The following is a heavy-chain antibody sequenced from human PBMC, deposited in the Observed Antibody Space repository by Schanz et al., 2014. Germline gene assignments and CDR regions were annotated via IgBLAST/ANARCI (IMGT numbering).Heavy chain of an antibody. J-gene: IGHJ5*02. D-gene: IGHD2-8*01. CDR2: IGGSGDST. CDR3: ASGGYCTNGVCNGGRNWFDP. V-gene: IGHV3-23*04. Sequence: EVQLVESGGDLVQPGGSQRLSCAASGFTFSNHALSWVRQAPGKGLEWVSGIGGSGDSTHYADSVKGRFIISRDNSKNTLYLQINSLRAEDTAVYYCASGGYCTNGVCNGGRNWFDPWGQGTLVTVSS. CDR1: GFTFSNHA.